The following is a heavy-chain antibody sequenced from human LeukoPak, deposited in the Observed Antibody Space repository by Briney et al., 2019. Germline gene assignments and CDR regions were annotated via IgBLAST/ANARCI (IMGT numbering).Heavy chain of an antibody. CDR1: GYTLTELS. J-gene: IGHJ5*02. Sequence: GASVKVSCKVSGYTLTELSMHWVRQAPGKGLEWMGGFDPEDGETIYAQKFQGRVTITADKSTSTAYMELSSLRSEDTAVYYCARDHDNSSGFNGFDPWGQGTLVTVSS. D-gene: IGHD3-22*01. V-gene: IGHV1-24*01. CDR2: FDPEDGET. CDR3: ARDHDNSSGFNGFDP.